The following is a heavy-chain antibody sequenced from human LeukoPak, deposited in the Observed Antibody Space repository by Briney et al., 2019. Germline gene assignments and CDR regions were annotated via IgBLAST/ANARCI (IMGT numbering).Heavy chain of an antibody. V-gene: IGHV3-48*03. J-gene: IGHJ6*02. CDR3: ARDSPYYYGSGRGMDV. Sequence: GGSLRLSCAVSGFTFSSYEMNWVRQAPGKGLEWVSYISTGGSTIYYADSVKGRFTISRDNSKNTLYLQMNSLRAEDTAVYYCARDSPYYYGSGRGMDVWGQGTTVTVSS. CDR2: ISTGGSTI. D-gene: IGHD3-10*01. CDR1: GFTFSSYE.